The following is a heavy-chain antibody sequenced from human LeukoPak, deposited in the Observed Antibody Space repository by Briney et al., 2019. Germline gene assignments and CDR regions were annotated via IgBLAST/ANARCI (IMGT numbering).Heavy chain of an antibody. CDR2: IYHSGST. J-gene: IGHJ6*04. CDR3: ARGGTSGYESYGMDV. Sequence: SETLSLTCTVSGGSISSYYWSWIRQPPGKGLEWIGYIYHSGSTYYNPSLKSRVTISVDRSKNQFSLKLSSVTAADTAVYYCARGGTSGYESYGMDVWGKGTTVTVSS. D-gene: IGHD5-12*01. V-gene: IGHV4-59*12. CDR1: GGSISSYY.